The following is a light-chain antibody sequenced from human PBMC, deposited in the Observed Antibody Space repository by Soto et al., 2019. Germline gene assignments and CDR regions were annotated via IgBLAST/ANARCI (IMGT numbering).Light chain of an antibody. V-gene: IGKV1-5*03. CDR2: KAS. Sequence: DIQMTQSPSTLSASVGDRVTITCRASESIGSWLAWYQQTPGKAPKLLIYKASNLESGVPPRFSGSGSGTEFSLTISSLQPDDFEMYYCQQYNGHPWTFGQGPQVKIK. J-gene: IGKJ1*01. CDR1: ESIGSW. CDR3: QQYNGHPWT.